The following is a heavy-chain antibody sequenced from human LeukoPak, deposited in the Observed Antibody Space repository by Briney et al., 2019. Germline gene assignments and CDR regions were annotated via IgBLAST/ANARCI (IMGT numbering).Heavy chain of an antibody. D-gene: IGHD3-22*01. CDR2: IYYSGST. CDR3: ARDRMIGQLYYFDY. V-gene: IGHV4-30-4*01. CDR1: GGSISSGDYY. J-gene: IGHJ4*02. Sequence: SETLSLTCTVSGGSISSGDYYWSWIRQPPGKGLEWIGYIYYSGSTYYNPSLKSRVTISVDTSQNQFSLKLSSVTAADTAVYYCARDRMIGQLYYFDYWGQGTLVTVSS.